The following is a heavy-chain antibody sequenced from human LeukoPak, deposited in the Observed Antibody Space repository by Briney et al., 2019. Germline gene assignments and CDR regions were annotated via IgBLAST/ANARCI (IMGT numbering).Heavy chain of an antibody. CDR1: GFTFSRSW. V-gene: IGHV3-7*01. CDR3: AKLGELFDY. CDR2: IKQDGSEK. D-gene: IGHD3-10*01. Sequence: PGGSLRLSCAASGFTFSRSWMTWVRQAPGKGLEWVANIKQDGSEKYYLDSVKGRFTISKDNAKNSLYLQMNSLRAEDTAVYYCAKLGELFDYWGQGTLVSVSS. J-gene: IGHJ4*02.